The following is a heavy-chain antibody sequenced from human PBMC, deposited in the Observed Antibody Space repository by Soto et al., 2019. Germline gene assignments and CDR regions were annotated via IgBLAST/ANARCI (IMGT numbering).Heavy chain of an antibody. CDR2: IYYSGST. CDR1: GGSISSYY. CDR3: ARSRGGYFDY. V-gene: IGHV4-59*01. D-gene: IGHD3-16*01. Sequence: QVQLQESGPGLVKPSETLSLTCTVSGGSISSYYWSWIRQPPGKGLEWIGYIYYSGSTNYNPSLKSRVTISVDTSKNRFSLKLSSVTAADTAVYYCARSRGGYFDYWGQGTLVTVSS. J-gene: IGHJ4*02.